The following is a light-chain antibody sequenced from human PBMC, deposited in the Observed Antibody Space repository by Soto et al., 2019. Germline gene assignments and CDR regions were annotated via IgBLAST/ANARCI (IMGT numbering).Light chain of an antibody. Sequence: ENVLTQSPATLSWSPGGRASLSCGASQRVSSSYLAWYQQKPGLAPRLLIYDASSRATGIPDRFSGSGSGTDFTLTISRLEPEDFAVYYCQQYGSSPITFGQGTRLEIK. CDR2: DAS. V-gene: IGKV3D-20*01. CDR3: QQYGSSPIT. J-gene: IGKJ5*01. CDR1: QRVSSSY.